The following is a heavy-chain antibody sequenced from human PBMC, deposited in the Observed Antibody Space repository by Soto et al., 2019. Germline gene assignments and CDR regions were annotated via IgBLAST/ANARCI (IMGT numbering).Heavy chain of an antibody. V-gene: IGHV1-18*01. D-gene: IGHD6-13*01. CDR1: GYTFTSYG. CDR2: ISAYNGNT. Sequence: QVQLVQSGAEVKKPGASVKVSCKASGYTFTSYGISWVRQAPGQGLEWMGWISAYNGNTNYAQKLQGRVTMTTDTSTSTVYMELRSLRSDDTAVYYCARDALESAAAAGTEFDYWGQGTLVTVSS. J-gene: IGHJ4*02. CDR3: ARDALESAAAAGTEFDY.